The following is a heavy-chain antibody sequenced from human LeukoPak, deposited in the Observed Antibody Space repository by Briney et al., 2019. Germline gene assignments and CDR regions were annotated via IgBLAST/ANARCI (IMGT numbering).Heavy chain of an antibody. V-gene: IGHV3-74*01. CDR3: ARVKQQLVRLLSRDTTYYYYYYMDV. CDR1: GFTFSSYW. J-gene: IGHJ6*03. D-gene: IGHD6-13*01. Sequence: GGSLRLSCAASGFTFSSYWMHWVRQAPGKGLVWVSHINNDGSSTIYADSGKGRFTISRDNAKNSLYLQMNSLRAEDTAVYYCARVKQQLVRLLSRDTTYYYYYYMDVWGKGTTVTVSS. CDR2: INNDGSST.